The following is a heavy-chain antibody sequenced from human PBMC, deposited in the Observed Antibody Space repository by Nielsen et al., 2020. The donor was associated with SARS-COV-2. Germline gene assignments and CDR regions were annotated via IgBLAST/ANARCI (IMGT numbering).Heavy chain of an antibody. D-gene: IGHD4-17*01. V-gene: IGHV1-8*01. CDR2: MNPNSGNT. CDR3: AREGTKPTVPLWGRYYYYYGMDV. CDR1: GYTFTSYD. Sequence: ASVKVSCKASGYTFTSYDINWVRQATGQGLEWMGWMNPNSGNTGYAQKFQGRVTMTRNTSISTAYMELSSLRSEDTAVYYCAREGTKPTVPLWGRYYYYYGMDVWGQGTTVTVSS. J-gene: IGHJ6*02.